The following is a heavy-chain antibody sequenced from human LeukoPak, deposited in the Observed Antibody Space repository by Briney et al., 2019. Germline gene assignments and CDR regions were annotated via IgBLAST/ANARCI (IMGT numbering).Heavy chain of an antibody. CDR1: GGSVSSGSYY. J-gene: IGHJ4*02. CDR3: ASAPSYYDSSGHGGY. V-gene: IGHV4-61*01. CDR2: IYYSGST. D-gene: IGHD3-22*01. Sequence: SETLSLTCTVSGGSVSSGSYYWSWIRQPPGKGLEWIGYIYYSGSTNYNPSLKSRVTISVDTSKNQFSLKLSSVTAADTAVYYCASAPSYYDSSGHGGYWGQGTLVTVPS.